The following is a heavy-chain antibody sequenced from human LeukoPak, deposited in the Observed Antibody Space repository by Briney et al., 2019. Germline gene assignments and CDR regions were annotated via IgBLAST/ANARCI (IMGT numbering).Heavy chain of an antibody. J-gene: IGHJ4*02. V-gene: IGHV3-23*01. CDR1: GFTFSSYV. CDR3: ARDTVTLADY. D-gene: IGHD4-17*01. CDR2: ISGRSDTT. Sequence: GGSLRLSCAASGFTFSSYVMSWVRQAPGKGLEWVSTISGRSDTTYYADSVKGRFTISRDNSKNTLYLQMNSLRAEDTAVYYCARDTVTLADYWGQGTLVTVSS.